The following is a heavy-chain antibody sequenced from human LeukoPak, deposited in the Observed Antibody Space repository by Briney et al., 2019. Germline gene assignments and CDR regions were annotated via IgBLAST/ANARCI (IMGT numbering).Heavy chain of an antibody. Sequence: ASVKVSCKASGYTFTSYTMHWVRQAPGQRLEWMGWINAGNGNTKYTQKFQGRVTITRDTSASTAYMELSSLRSEDTAVYYCAREYSSSSGRSFDYWGQGTLVTVSS. CDR2: INAGNGNT. V-gene: IGHV1-3*01. CDR3: AREYSSSSGRSFDY. D-gene: IGHD6-6*01. J-gene: IGHJ4*02. CDR1: GYTFTSYT.